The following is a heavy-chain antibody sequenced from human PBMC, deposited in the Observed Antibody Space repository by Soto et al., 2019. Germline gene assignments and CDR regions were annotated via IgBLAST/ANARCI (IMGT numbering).Heavy chain of an antibody. CDR3: ARDKDRQQLGGNYYYILDV. CDR2: IMPIFATP. J-gene: IGHJ6*02. CDR1: GGTFSTSD. D-gene: IGHD3-3*02. V-gene: IGHV1-69*01. Sequence: QVQLMQSGAEVKKPGSSVKVSCKASGGTFSTSDISWMRQAPGEGLEWVGGIMPIFATPDYAQKFQGRVTISADESTATAYLELTSLTTDDTAVYYCARDKDRQQLGGNYYYILDVWGQGTAITVSS.